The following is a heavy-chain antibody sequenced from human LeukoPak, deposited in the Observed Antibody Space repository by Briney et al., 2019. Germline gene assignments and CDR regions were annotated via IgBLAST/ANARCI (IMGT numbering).Heavy chain of an antibody. CDR2: IYSGGST. CDR1: GFTVSSNY. Sequence: GGSLRLSCAASGFTVSSNYMSWVRQAPGKGLEWVSVIYSGGSTYYADSVKGRFTISRHNSKNTLFLQMGTLRPEDMAVYYCARVYGYSYDYLGQGTLVTVSS. V-gene: IGHV3-53*04. D-gene: IGHD5-24*01. J-gene: IGHJ4*02. CDR3: ARVYGYSYDY.